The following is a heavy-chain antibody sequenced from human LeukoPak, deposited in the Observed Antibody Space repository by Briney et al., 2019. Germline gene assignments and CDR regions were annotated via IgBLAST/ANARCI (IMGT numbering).Heavy chain of an antibody. CDR1: GFTFSDYY. Sequence: GGSLRLSCAASGFTFSDYYMSWIRQAPGKGLEWVSYISSSGSTIYYADSVKGRSTISRDNAKNSLYLQMNSLRAEDTAVYYCASPGIYGDYEYGMDVWGQGTTVTVSS. CDR3: ASPGIYGDYEYGMDV. J-gene: IGHJ6*02. D-gene: IGHD4-17*01. V-gene: IGHV3-11*01. CDR2: ISSSGSTI.